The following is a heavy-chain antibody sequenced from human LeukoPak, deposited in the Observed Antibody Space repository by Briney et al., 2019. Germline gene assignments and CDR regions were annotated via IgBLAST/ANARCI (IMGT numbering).Heavy chain of an antibody. CDR3: ARVNRAVAAALDY. J-gene: IGHJ4*02. CDR1: GGSIYTYY. CDR2: IYHSGST. V-gene: IGHV4-59*01. Sequence: SETLSLTCSVSGGSIYTYYWSWIRQSPGKGLEWIGYIYHSGSTNYNPSLKSRVTMSVDTSKNQFSLKLSSVTAADTAVYYCARVNRAVAAALDYWGQGTLVTVSS. D-gene: IGHD6-13*01.